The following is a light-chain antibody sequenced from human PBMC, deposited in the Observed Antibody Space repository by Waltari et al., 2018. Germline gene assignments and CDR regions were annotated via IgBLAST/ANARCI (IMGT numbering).Light chain of an antibody. CDR2: KAS. CDR1: QNIISW. J-gene: IGKJ1*01. CDR3: QHYDGSSWT. Sequence: DIQMSQSPSSLPASIGDRVNITCRASQNIISWVAWYQQKPGEAPKLLMYKASILETGVPSRFRGSGFGTQFSLTIDSLQPDDFGVYYCQHYDGSSWTFGPGTRVEVK. V-gene: IGKV1-5*03.